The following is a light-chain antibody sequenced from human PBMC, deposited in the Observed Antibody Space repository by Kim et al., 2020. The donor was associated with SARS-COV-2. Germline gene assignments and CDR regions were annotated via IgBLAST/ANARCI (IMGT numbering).Light chain of an antibody. CDR1: NIGSKS. Sequence: SYELTQPPSLSVAPGKTARITCGGNNIGSKSVHWYQQKPGQAPVLVIYYDSDRPSGVPERFSGSNSGNTATLTISRVEAGDEADYYCQVWDSSSDHYVFATGTKVTVL. V-gene: IGLV3-21*04. J-gene: IGLJ1*01. CDR3: QVWDSSSDHYV. CDR2: YDS.